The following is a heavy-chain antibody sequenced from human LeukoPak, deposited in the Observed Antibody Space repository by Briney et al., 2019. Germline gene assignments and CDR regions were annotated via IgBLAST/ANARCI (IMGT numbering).Heavy chain of an antibody. CDR1: GGSFSGYY. CDR3: ARGPSVEGVRGVDFDY. V-gene: IGHV4-34*01. D-gene: IGHD3-10*01. J-gene: IGHJ4*02. Sequence: PSETLSLTCAVYGGSFSGYYWSWIRQPPGKGLEWIGEINHSGSTNYNPSLKSRVTISVDTSKNQFSLKLSSVTAADTAVYYCARGPSVEGVRGVDFDYWGQGTLVTVSS. CDR2: INHSGST.